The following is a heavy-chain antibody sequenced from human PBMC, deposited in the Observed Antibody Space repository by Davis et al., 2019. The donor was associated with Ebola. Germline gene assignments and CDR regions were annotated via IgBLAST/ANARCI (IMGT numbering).Heavy chain of an antibody. CDR1: GFTFDEYA. V-gene: IGHV3-9*01. CDR3: ARDSLYGDYIYYFDY. CDR2: ISWNSGSI. D-gene: IGHD4-17*01. Sequence: GGSLRLSCAASGFTFDEYAMHWVRQAPGKGLEWVSGISWNSGSIGYADSVKGRFTISRDNAKNSLYLQMNSLRDEDTAVYYCARDSLYGDYIYYFDYWGQGTLVTVSS. J-gene: IGHJ4*02.